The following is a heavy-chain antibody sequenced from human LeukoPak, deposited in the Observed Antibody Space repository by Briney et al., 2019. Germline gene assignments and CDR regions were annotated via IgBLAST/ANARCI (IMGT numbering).Heavy chain of an antibody. D-gene: IGHD3-22*01. V-gene: IGHV3-21*04. Sequence: GGSLRLSCAASGFTFSSYSLNWVRQAPGKGLEWVSSISGSSSYIYYADSVKGRFTISRHNAKNSLYLQMNSLRAEDTAVYYCAKDGERGDYYDSSGYYFWFDYWGQGTLVTVSS. J-gene: IGHJ4*02. CDR3: AKDGERGDYYDSSGYYFWFDY. CDR1: GFTFSSYS. CDR2: ISGSSSYI.